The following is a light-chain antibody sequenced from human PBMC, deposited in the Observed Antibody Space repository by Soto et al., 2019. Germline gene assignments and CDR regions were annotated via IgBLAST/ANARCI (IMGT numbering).Light chain of an antibody. Sequence: DIQMTQSPSSLSASVGDRVTITCRASQSVNTNLHWYQQRPGKAPNLLISHASSLQSGVPSRFSGSGSGTDFTLTISSLQREDFATHYCQQSYITQYSFGHGTTLEI. CDR3: QQSYITQYS. CDR1: QSVNTN. J-gene: IGKJ2*03. CDR2: HAS. V-gene: IGKV1-39*01.